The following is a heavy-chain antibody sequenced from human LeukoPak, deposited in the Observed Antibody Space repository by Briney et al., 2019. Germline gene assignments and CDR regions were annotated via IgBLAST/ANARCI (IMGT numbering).Heavy chain of an antibody. D-gene: IGHD6-13*01. CDR3: TQSSRSWYYFDY. CDR2: IYYSGST. J-gene: IGHJ4*02. CDR1: GGSISSSSYY. Sequence: PSETLSLTCTVSGGSISSSSYYWGWIRQPPGKGLEWIGSIYYSGSTYYNPSLKSRVTISVDTSKNQFSLKLSSVTAADTAVYYCTQSSRSWYYFDYWGQGTLVTVSS. V-gene: IGHV4-39*07.